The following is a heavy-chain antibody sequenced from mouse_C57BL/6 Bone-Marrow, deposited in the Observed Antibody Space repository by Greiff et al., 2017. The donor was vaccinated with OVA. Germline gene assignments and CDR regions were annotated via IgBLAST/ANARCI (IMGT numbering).Heavy chain of an antibody. CDR1: GYTFTSYT. Sequence: VMLVESGAELARPGASVKMSCKASGYTFTSYTMHWVKQRPGQGLEWIGYINPSSGYTKYNQKFKDKATLTADKSSSTAYMQLSSLTSEDSAVYYCARRMSTVVATDWGQGTTLTVSS. CDR3: ARRMSTVVATD. V-gene: IGHV1-4*01. J-gene: IGHJ2*01. CDR2: INPSSGYT. D-gene: IGHD1-1*01.